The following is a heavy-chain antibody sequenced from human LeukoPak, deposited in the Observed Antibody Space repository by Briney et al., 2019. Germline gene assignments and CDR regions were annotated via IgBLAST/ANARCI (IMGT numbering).Heavy chain of an antibody. CDR2: IFPSGGEI. Sequence: GGSLRPSCAASGFTFSNAWMSWVRQPPGKGLEWVSSIFPSGGEIHYADSVRGRFTISRDNSKSTLSLQMNSLRAEDTAIYYCATYRQVLLPFESWGQGTWSPSPQ. CDR3: ATYRQVLLPFES. D-gene: IGHD2-8*02. CDR1: GFTFSNAW. V-gene: IGHV3-23*01. J-gene: IGHJ4*02.